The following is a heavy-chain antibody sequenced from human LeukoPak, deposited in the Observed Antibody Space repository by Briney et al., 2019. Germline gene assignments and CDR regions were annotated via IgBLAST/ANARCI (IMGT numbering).Heavy chain of an antibody. Sequence: PSETLSLTRAVYGGSFSGYYWSWLRQPPRKGLEWIGEINHSGSTNHNPSLKSRVTISVDTSKNQFSLKLSSVTAADTAVYYCPRGDYIRFDPWGQGTLVTVS. CDR2: INHSGST. D-gene: IGHD4-11*01. CDR3: PRGDYIRFDP. V-gene: IGHV4-34*01. CDR1: GGSFSGYY. J-gene: IGHJ5*02.